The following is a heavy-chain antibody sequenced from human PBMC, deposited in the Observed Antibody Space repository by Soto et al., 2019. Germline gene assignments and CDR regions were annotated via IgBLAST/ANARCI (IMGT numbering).Heavy chain of an antibody. D-gene: IGHD3-9*01. CDR2: IIPMIGRT. V-gene: IGHV1-69*01. Sequence: QVQLVQSGAEVKKPGSSVKVSCKASGGTFNNYGMGWVRQAPGQGLEWMGGIIPMIGRTNYAQKFQGRLTRTTGASRRTASVEMRLLRSDDTAVYDCARLDYDVLTGYSYSDWGQGTLVTVS. CDR1: GGTFNNYG. J-gene: IGHJ4*02. CDR3: ARLDYDVLTGYSYSD.